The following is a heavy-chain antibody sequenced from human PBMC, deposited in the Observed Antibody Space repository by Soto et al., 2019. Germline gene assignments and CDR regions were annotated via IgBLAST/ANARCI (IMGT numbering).Heavy chain of an antibody. J-gene: IGHJ3*02. D-gene: IGHD2-21*01. CDR3: AREEGWGSVLDAFDI. CDR1: GFTFSSYG. Sequence: GGSLRLSCAASGFTFSSYGMHWVRQAPGKGLEWVAVISYDGSNKYYADSVKGRFTISRDNAKNTLYLQMNSLRAEDTAVYYCAREEGWGSVLDAFDIWGQGTMVTVSS. CDR2: ISYDGSNK. V-gene: IGHV3-30*03.